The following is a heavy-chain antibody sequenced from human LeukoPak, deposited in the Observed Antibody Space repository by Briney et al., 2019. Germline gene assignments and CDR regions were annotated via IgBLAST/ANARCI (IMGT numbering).Heavy chain of an antibody. Sequence: PGGSLRLSCAASGFTFSSYGMHWVRQAPGKGLEWVAVISYDGSNKYYADSVKGRFTISRDNSKNTLYLQMNSLRAEDTAVYYCAKVSGSYYAQGYYFDYWGQGTLVTVSS. CDR3: AKVSGSYYAQGYYFDY. CDR2: ISYDGSNK. V-gene: IGHV3-30*18. J-gene: IGHJ4*02. D-gene: IGHD1-26*01. CDR1: GFTFSSYG.